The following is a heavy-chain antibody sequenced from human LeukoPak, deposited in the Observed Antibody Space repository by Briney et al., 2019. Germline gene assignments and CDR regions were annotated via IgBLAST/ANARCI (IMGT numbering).Heavy chain of an antibody. CDR3: AKIYCTSTDCYYDY. J-gene: IGHJ4*02. CDR1: RSTFSSYW. CDR2: IKQDGSAK. V-gene: IGHV3-7*01. D-gene: IGHD2-2*01. Sequence: PGGSLRLSCAASRSTFSSYWMSWVRQAPGKGLEWVANIKQDGSAKYYMDSVKGRFTISRDSAKNSLYLQMNSLRAEDTAVYYCAKIYCTSTDCYYDYWGQGTLVTVSS.